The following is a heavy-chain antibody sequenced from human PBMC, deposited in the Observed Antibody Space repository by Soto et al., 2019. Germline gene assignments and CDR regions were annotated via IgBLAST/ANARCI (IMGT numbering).Heavy chain of an antibody. D-gene: IGHD3-22*01. Sequence: GASVKVSCKASGYTFTSYGISWVRQAPGQGLEWMGWISAYNGNTNYAQKLQGRVTMTTDTSTSTAYMELRSLRSDDTAVYYCARGVVGYYDSSGYYPHWGQGTLVTVSS. V-gene: IGHV1-18*01. CDR3: ARGVVGYYDSSGYYPH. CDR1: GYTFTSYG. CDR2: ISAYNGNT. J-gene: IGHJ4*02.